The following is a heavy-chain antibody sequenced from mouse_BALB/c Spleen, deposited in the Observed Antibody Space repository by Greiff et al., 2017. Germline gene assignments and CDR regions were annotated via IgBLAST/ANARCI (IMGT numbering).Heavy chain of an antibody. CDR1: GFTFSSYG. V-gene: IGHV5-6-3*01. CDR3: ARDYGYGYAMDY. J-gene: IGHJ4*01. Sequence: EVMLVESGGGLVQPGGSLKLSCAASGFTFSSYGMSWVRQTPDKRLELVATINSNGGSTYYPDSVKGRFTISRDNAKNTLFLQMTSLRSEDTAMYYCARDYGYGYAMDYWGQGTSVTVSS. CDR2: INSNGGST. D-gene: IGHD1-2*01.